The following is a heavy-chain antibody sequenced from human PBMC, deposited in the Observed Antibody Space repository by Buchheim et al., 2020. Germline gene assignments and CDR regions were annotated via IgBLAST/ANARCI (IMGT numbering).Heavy chain of an antibody. J-gene: IGHJ4*02. D-gene: IGHD2-21*02. Sequence: QVQLVESGGGVVQPGRSLRLSCAASGFTFSSYAMHWVRQAPGKGLEWVAVISYDGSNKYYADSVKGRFTISRDNSKNTLYLQMNSLRAEDTAVYYCARDLMDQVVTAILEYWGQGTL. CDR2: ISYDGSNK. CDR3: ARDLMDQVVTAILEY. CDR1: GFTFSSYA. V-gene: IGHV3-30-3*01.